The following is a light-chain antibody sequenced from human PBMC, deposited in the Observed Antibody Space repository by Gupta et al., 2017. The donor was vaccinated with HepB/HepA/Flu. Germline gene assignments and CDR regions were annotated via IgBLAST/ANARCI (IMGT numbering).Light chain of an antibody. J-gene: IGLJ3*02. CDR1: SSDVGAYNF. CDR3: CSFAGTINWV. Sequence: QSALTQPASVSGSPGQSITISCTGTSSDVGAYNFVSWFQQHPGKAPKLMIYEVTKRPSGVSNRFSGSKSGNTASLTVSGLQAEDEADYYCCSFAGTINWVFGGGTKLTVL. V-gene: IGLV2-23*02. CDR2: EVT.